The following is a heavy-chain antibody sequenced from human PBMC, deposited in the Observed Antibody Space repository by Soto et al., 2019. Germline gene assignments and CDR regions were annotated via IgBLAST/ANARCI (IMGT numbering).Heavy chain of an antibody. J-gene: IGHJ4*01. CDR1: GFTFTNAW. Sequence: EVQLVESGGDLVKPGGSLRLSCAASGFTFTNAWRNWVRQAPGTGLEWVGRIKSKTEVGTTDYAAPVKGRFTISRDDSKNTLYLQMNSLKIEDTAVYYCSTPTGSYYSQFDYWGHGTLVTVSS. CDR2: IKSKTEVGTT. CDR3: STPTGSYYSQFDY. D-gene: IGHD1-26*01. V-gene: IGHV3-15*07.